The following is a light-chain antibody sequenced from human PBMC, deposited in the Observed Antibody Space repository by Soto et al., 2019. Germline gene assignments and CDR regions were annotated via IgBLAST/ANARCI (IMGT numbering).Light chain of an antibody. CDR2: KAS. V-gene: IGKV1-5*03. Sequence: DIQMTQSPSTLSASVGDRVTITCRASQSISSWLAWYQQKPGKAPKLLIYKASSLESGVTSRFSGSGSGTEFTLTISSLQPDDFATYYCQQYNGGSPQTFGQATKVDIK. CDR3: QQYNGGSPQT. J-gene: IGKJ1*01. CDR1: QSISSW.